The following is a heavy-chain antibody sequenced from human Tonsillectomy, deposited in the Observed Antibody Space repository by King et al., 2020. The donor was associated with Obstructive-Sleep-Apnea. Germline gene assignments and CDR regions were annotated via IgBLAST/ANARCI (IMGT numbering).Heavy chain of an antibody. Sequence: QLQESGPGLVKPSQTLSLTCTVSGGSISSGGYYWSWIRQHPGKGLEWIGYIYYSGSTYYNPSLKSQVTISVDTSKNQFSLKLSSVTAAATAVYYCARGKYYYDSSGYYYFDYWGQGTLVTVSS. CDR1: GGSISSGGYY. CDR2: IYYSGST. J-gene: IGHJ4*02. CDR3: ARGKYYYDSSGYYYFDY. V-gene: IGHV4-31*01. D-gene: IGHD3-22*01.